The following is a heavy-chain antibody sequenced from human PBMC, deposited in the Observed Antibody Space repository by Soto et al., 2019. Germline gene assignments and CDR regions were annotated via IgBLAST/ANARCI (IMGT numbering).Heavy chain of an antibody. CDR3: AQDLTGAFQAF. J-gene: IGHJ4*02. D-gene: IGHD3-9*01. V-gene: IGHV3-23*01. CDR2: ILSGGYNR. CDR1: GFIFSTHG. Sequence: EVQLLESGGGLVQPGGSLRLSCAASGFIFSTHGMSWVRQAPGKGLEWVSTILSGGYNRYFASSVKGRFTISRDDSQTTLYLQMNSLRADDTAIYYCAQDLTGAFQAFGGQGTLVTVSS.